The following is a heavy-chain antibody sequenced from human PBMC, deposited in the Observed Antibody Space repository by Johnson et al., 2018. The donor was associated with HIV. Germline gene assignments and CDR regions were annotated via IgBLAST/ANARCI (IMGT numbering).Heavy chain of an antibody. CDR1: GFTVSSNY. J-gene: IGHJ3*02. CDR3: ARVPPGIAKYGAFDI. D-gene: IGHD6-13*01. V-gene: IGHV3-53*01. Sequence: VQLVESGGGVVQPGGSLRLSCAASGFTVSSNYMSWVRQAPGKGLEWVSVIYSGGSTYYADSVKGRFTISRDNSKDTLYLQMNSLRAEDTAVYYCARVPPGIAKYGAFDIWGQGTMVTVSS. CDR2: IYSGGST.